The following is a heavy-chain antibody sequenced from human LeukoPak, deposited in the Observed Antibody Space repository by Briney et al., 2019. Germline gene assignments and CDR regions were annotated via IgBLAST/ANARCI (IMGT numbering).Heavy chain of an antibody. CDR1: GFIFNTYG. CDR2: IWYDGSKQ. CDR3: ARVTCSGWYCVGAFDI. D-gene: IGHD6-19*01. V-gene: IGHV3-33*01. J-gene: IGHJ3*02. Sequence: PGGSLRLSCATSGFIFNTYGMHWVRQAPGKGLEWVAVIWYDGSKQYYTDSVKGRFTISRDDSRKTLYLQMNGLRADDTGVYYCARVTCSGWYCVGAFDIWGQGTMVTVSS.